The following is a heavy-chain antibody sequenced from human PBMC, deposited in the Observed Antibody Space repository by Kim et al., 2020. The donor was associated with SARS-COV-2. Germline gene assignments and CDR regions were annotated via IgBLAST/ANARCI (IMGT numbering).Heavy chain of an antibody. J-gene: IGHJ3*02. CDR1: GDSISSSSYY. Sequence: SETLSLTCTVSGDSISSSSYYWGWIRQPPGKGLEWIGSIYYSGSTYYNPSLKSRVTISVDTSKNQFSLKLSSVTAADTAVYYCARLYGSGSYAFDIWGLG. V-gene: IGHV4-39*01. D-gene: IGHD3-10*01. CDR2: IYYSGST. CDR3: ARLYGSGSYAFDI.